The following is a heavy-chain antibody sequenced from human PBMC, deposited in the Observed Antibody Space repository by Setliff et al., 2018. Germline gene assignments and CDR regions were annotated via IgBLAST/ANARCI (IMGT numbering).Heavy chain of an antibody. CDR1: GGSINNYY. V-gene: IGHV4-59*12. CDR3: ARASSLTRKHLAFDL. CDR2: IYYRGST. Sequence: PSETLSLTCTVSGGSINNYYWNWIRQPPGRGLEWIGYIYYRGSTSYNPSLKSRVTMSVDTPKSQFSLKLSSVTAADTAVYYCARASSLTRKHLAFDLWGQGTMVTVSS. J-gene: IGHJ3*01. D-gene: IGHD3-9*01.